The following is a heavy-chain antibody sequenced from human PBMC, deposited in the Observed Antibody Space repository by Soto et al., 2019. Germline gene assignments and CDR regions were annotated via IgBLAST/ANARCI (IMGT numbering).Heavy chain of an antibody. Sequence: QVQLVQSGAEVKKPGSSVKVSCKASGGTFSSYAISWVRQAPGQGLEWMGGIIPIFGTANYAQKFQGRVTITADESTSTAYMGLSSLRSEDTAVYYCASPGPYSSSYYFDYWGQGTLVTVSS. CDR1: GGTFSSYA. CDR3: ASPGPYSSSYYFDY. J-gene: IGHJ4*02. D-gene: IGHD6-6*01. CDR2: IIPIFGTA. V-gene: IGHV1-69*01.